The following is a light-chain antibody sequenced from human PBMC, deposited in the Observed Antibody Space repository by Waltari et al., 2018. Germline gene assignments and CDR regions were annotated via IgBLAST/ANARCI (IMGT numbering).Light chain of an antibody. CDR1: NSDLGGYNY. Sequence: QSALTQPASVSGSPGQSITISCTGSNSDLGGYNYVSWYLQHPGKAPKLILFDVNTRPSGVSNRFSGSKSGNTTSLTISGLQPDDEADYYCSSYTSSSTVFGGGTKLTVL. V-gene: IGLV2-14*03. CDR3: SSYTSSSTV. J-gene: IGLJ3*02. CDR2: DVN.